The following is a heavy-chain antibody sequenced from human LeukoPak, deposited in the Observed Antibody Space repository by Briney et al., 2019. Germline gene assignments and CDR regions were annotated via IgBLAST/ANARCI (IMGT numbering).Heavy chain of an antibody. CDR2: INHSGST. Sequence: PSETLPLTCAVYGGSISGNYWSWIRQPPGKGLEWIGEINHSGSTNYNPSLKSRVTISVDTSKNQFSLELSSVTAADTAVYYCARKHARAGYSSSWFYWGQGTLVTVSS. V-gene: IGHV4-34*01. D-gene: IGHD6-13*01. CDR3: ARKHARAGYSSSWFY. J-gene: IGHJ4*02. CDR1: GGSISGNY.